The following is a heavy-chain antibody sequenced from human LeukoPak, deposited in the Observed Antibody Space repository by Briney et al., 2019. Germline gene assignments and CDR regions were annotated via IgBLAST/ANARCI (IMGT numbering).Heavy chain of an antibody. Sequence: GASVKVSCKASGYTFTGYYMHWVRQAPGQGLEWMGSISAYNDNTKSAQKLQGRVTMTTDTSTSTAYMELRSLRSDDTAVYYCARANYYYYYMDVWGKGTTVTVSS. J-gene: IGHJ6*03. V-gene: IGHV1-18*04. CDR2: ISAYNDNT. CDR3: ARANYYYYYMDV. CDR1: GYTFTGYY.